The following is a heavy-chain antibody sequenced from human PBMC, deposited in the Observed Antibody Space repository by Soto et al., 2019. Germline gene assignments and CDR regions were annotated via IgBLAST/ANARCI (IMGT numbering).Heavy chain of an antibody. CDR1: GGTFSSYA. J-gene: IGHJ5*02. V-gene: IGHV1-69*12. D-gene: IGHD6-19*01. CDR3: ARAAVAGTGWFDP. Sequence: QVQLVQSGAEVKKPGSSVKVSCKASGGTFSSYAISWVRQAPGQGLEWMGGSIPIFGTANYAQKFQGRVTINAGEATSTAYRELSSLRSEDTAVYYCARAAVAGTGWFDPWGQGTLVTVSS. CDR2: SIPIFGTA.